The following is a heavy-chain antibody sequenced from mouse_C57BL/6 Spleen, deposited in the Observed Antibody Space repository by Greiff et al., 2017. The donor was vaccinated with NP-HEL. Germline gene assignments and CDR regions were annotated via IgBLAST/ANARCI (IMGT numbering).Heavy chain of an antibody. Sequence: QVHLQQPGTALVKPGASVKLSCKASGYTFTSYWMHLVKQRPGQGLEWIGNINPSNGGTNYNEKFKSKATLTVDKSSSTAYMQLSSLTSEDSAVYDCARPIYYYGSSAFAYWGQGTLVTVSA. J-gene: IGHJ3*01. V-gene: IGHV1-53*01. CDR1: GYTFTSYW. D-gene: IGHD1-1*01. CDR3: ARPIYYYGSSAFAY. CDR2: INPSNGGT.